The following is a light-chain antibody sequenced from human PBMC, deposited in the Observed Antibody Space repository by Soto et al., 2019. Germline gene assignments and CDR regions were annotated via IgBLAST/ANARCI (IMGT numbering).Light chain of an antibody. CDR2: EAS. Sequence: DIQMTQSPSSLSASVGDRVTITCRASQSISSHLNWYQQKPGKAPQLLIYEASSLQGGVPSRFSGSGSGTDFTLTISRLQADDFAIYYCQQRYSMPLTFGLRTRVDIK. J-gene: IGKJ3*01. CDR1: QSISSH. CDR3: QQRYSMPLT. V-gene: IGKV1-39*01.